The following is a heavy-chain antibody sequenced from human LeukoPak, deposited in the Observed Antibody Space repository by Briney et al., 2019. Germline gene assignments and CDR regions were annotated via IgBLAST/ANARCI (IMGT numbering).Heavy chain of an antibody. V-gene: IGHV1-46*01. CDR2: INPTGGST. CDR1: GYTFTSYY. Sequence: GASVKVSCKASGYTFTSYYMHWVRQAPGQGLEWMGLINPTGGSTGYAQKFQGRVTMTRDMSTSTDYMELSSLRSEDTAVYYCASALIHRQLGRPYYYYMDVWGKGTTVTVSS. J-gene: IGHJ6*03. D-gene: IGHD6-6*01. CDR3: ASALIHRQLGRPYYYYMDV.